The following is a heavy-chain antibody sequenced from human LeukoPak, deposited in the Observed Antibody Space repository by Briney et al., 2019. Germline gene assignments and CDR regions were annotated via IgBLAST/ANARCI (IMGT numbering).Heavy chain of an antibody. V-gene: IGHV3-66*01. D-gene: IGHD2-21*02. Sequence: GGSLRLSCAASGFTFSSYSMNWVRQAPGKGLEWVSVIYSGGSTYYADSVKGRFTISRDNSKNTLYLQMNSLRAEDTAVYYCATSRHIVVVTAPFDYWGQGTLVTVSS. CDR1: GFTFSSYS. J-gene: IGHJ4*02. CDR2: IYSGGST. CDR3: ATSRHIVVVTAPFDY.